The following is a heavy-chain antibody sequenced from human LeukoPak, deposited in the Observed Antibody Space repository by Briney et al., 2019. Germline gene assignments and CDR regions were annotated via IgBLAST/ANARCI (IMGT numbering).Heavy chain of an antibody. CDR1: GFTFSDFE. Sequence: GGSLRLSCAVSGFTFSDFEMNWVRQAPGKGLQWVSHIDTSATSMHYADSVKGRFTISRDNAKNLLFLQLNSLRAEDTAVYYCVTDRPGVMDFDFWGQGTLVTVSS. J-gene: IGHJ4*02. CDR2: IDTSATSM. CDR3: VTDRPGVMDFDF. D-gene: IGHD2-2*03. V-gene: IGHV3-48*03.